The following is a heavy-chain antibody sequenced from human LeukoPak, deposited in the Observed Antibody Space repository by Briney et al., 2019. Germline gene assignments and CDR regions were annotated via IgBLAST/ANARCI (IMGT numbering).Heavy chain of an antibody. Sequence: ASVKVSCKASGYTFTNFGISWVRQAPGQGLEWMGWISAYNGNTNYAQKFQGRVTMTTDTSTSTAYMDLRSLRSDDTAVYYCARERLQWMAEHIFDYWGQGTLVSVSS. CDR3: ARERLQWMAEHIFDY. V-gene: IGHV1-18*01. D-gene: IGHD6-19*01. CDR1: GYTFTNFG. CDR2: ISAYNGNT. J-gene: IGHJ4*02.